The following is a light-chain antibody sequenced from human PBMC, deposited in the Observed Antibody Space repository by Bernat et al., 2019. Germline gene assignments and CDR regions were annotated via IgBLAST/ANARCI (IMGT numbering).Light chain of an antibody. CDR2: END. J-gene: IGLJ2*01. Sequence: QSVLTQPPSVSAAPGQRVTISCSGSSSNIGNNYVSWYQQLPGTAPKLLIYENDKRPSGIPDRFSGSKSGTSGTLGITGRQTGDEADYYCGTWDSSLSAVVFGGGTKLTVL. V-gene: IGLV1-51*02. CDR3: GTWDSSLSAVV. CDR1: SSNIGNNY.